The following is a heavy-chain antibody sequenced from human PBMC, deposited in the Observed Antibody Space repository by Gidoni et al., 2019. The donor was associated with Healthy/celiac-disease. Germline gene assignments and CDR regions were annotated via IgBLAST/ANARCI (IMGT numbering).Heavy chain of an antibody. V-gene: IGHV2-70*15. CDR2: IDWDDDK. J-gene: IGHJ5*02. CDR3: ARTRIVGATYWFDP. D-gene: IGHD1-26*01. Sequence: QVTLRESGPALVKPTQTLTLPCTFSGFSLSTSGMCVSWIRQPPGKALEWLARIDWDDDKYYSTSLKTRLTISKDTSKNRVVLTMTNMDPVDTATYYCARTRIVGATYWFDPWGQGTLVTVSS. CDR1: GFSLSTSGMC.